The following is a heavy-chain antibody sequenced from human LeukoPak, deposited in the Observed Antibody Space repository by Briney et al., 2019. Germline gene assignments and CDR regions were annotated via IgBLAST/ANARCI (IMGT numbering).Heavy chain of an antibody. J-gene: IGHJ6*02. CDR1: GYTFTSYG. V-gene: IGHV1-18*01. D-gene: IGHD4-23*01. CDR2: ITAYKGNT. Sequence: PAASVKVSCKASGYTFTSYGISWVRQAPGQGLEWMGWITAYKGNTNYAQKLQGRVTMTTDTSTSTAYMELRSLRSDDTAVYYCARVGPTTVVTPNYYYGMDVWGQGTTVTVSS. CDR3: ARVGPTTVVTPNYYYGMDV.